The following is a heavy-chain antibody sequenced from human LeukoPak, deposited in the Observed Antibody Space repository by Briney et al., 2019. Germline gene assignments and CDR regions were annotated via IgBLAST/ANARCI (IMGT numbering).Heavy chain of an antibody. D-gene: IGHD3-22*01. Sequence: GGSLRLSCAASGFTFSSYAMSWIRQAPGKGLEWVSGINTSGGSTAYADSVKGRFTISRDNPRNTLYMQMNSLRAEDTALYYCAIMHPYYDGNGYWVQWGQGTLVTVSS. CDR2: INTSGGST. V-gene: IGHV3-23*01. CDR1: GFTFSSYA. CDR3: AIMHPYYDGNGYWVQ. J-gene: IGHJ4*02.